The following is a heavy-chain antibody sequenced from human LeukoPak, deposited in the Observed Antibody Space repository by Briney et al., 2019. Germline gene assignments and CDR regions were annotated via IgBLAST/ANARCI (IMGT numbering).Heavy chain of an antibody. CDR3: ARHSGYHSTMYLDY. CDR1: GGTFNSYA. D-gene: IGHD3-22*01. Sequence: SVKVSCKPSGGTFNSYAISWVRQAPGQGLEWMGGITAIFRTTNYAQKFQGRVTITADESMSTVYMELSSLRSEDTAVYYCARHSGYHSTMYLDYWGQGTLVTVSS. CDR2: ITAIFRTT. V-gene: IGHV1-69*01. J-gene: IGHJ4*02.